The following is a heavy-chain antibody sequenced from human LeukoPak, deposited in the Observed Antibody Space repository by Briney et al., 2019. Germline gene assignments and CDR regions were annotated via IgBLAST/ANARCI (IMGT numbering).Heavy chain of an antibody. D-gene: IGHD3-10*01. Sequence: ASVKVSCKASGYTFTGYYMHWVRQAPGQGREWMGWINPNSGGTNYAQKFQGRVTMTRDTSISTAYMELSRLRSDDTAVYYCARVPRRDYYYMDVWGKGTTVTVSS. J-gene: IGHJ6*03. CDR3: ARVPRRDYYYMDV. CDR2: INPNSGGT. V-gene: IGHV1-2*02. CDR1: GYTFTGYY.